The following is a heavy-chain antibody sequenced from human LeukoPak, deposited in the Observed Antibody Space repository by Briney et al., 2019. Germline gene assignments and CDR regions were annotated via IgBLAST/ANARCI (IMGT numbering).Heavy chain of an antibody. Sequence: GGSLRLSCAASGFTFSRNCMNWVRQAPGKGLEWVSSISTSSSYIYYADSVKGRFTISRNNGKNSLYLQMNSLRAEDTAVYYCARILTGGAAAGTEDYWGQGTLVTVSS. V-gene: IGHV3-21*04. J-gene: IGHJ4*02. CDR3: ARILTGGAAAGTEDY. D-gene: IGHD6-13*01. CDR2: ISTSSSYI. CDR1: GFTFSRNC.